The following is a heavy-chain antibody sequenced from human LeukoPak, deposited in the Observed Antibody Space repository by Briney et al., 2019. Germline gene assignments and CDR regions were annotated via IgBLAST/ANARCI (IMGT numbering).Heavy chain of an antibody. Sequence: PGGSLRLSCAASGFTFSSYGMHWVRQAPGKGLEWMAVILYDGSYNYYADSVKGRFTISRDNAKNSLFLQMNSLTADDTAVYYCARERTTIVSGTTIGAYWGQGTLVTVSS. CDR3: ARERTTIVSGTTIGAY. CDR2: ILYDGSYN. V-gene: IGHV3-30*03. D-gene: IGHD2/OR15-2a*01. J-gene: IGHJ4*02. CDR1: GFTFSSYG.